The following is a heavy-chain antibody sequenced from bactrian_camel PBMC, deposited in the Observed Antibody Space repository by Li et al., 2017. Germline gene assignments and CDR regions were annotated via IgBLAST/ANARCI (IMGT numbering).Heavy chain of an antibody. J-gene: IGHJ6*01. CDR2: IGGFT. CDR1: GFTFSSYW. Sequence: HVQLVESGGGLVQPGGSLRLSCAASGFTFSSYWMYWVRQAPGKGLEWVSGIGGFTSYEDSVMGRFTISKDNAKNTLYLQMNSLEPEDTAMYYCAAGDGRTSISNYRYCDLAAVTFGSWGQGTQVTVS. D-gene: IGHD4*01. V-gene: IGHV3S6*01. CDR3: AAGDGRTSISNYRYCDLAAVTFGS.